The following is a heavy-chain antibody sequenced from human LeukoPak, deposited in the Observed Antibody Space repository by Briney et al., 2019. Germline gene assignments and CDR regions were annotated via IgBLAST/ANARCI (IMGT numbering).Heavy chain of an antibody. V-gene: IGHV3-48*03. CDR2: INSGATSE. Sequence: GGSLRLSCTASGFIFSNFEMNWVRQSPGKGLQWVAYINSGATSEYYADSVKGRFTISRDNAKNSLYLQMNSLGVQDTAIYYCARVICTGGSCFQNDYWGQGTLVTVSS. CDR1: GFIFSNFE. D-gene: IGHD2-8*02. CDR3: ARVICTGGSCFQNDY. J-gene: IGHJ4*02.